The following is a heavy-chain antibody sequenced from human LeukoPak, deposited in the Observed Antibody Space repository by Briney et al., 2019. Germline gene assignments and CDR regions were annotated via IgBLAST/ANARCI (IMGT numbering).Heavy chain of an antibody. D-gene: IGHD3-10*01. CDR2: IKYSGST. Sequence: SETLSLTCAVYGGSFSGYYWSWIRQSPGRGLEWIAEIKYSGSTKYNPSLKSRVTILGDTSGNQFSLKLSSVTAADTAVYYCARHGAYYFDYWGQGMLVTVSS. J-gene: IGHJ4*02. CDR3: ARHGAYYFDY. V-gene: IGHV4-34*01. CDR1: GGSFSGYY.